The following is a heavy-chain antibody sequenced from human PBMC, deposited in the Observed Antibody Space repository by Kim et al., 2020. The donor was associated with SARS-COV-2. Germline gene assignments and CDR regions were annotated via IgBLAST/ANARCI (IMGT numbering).Heavy chain of an antibody. CDR3: ARGGPIAAAEDYYYYYG. CDR2: ISYDGSNK. V-gene: IGHV3-30*04. D-gene: IGHD6-13*01. J-gene: IGHJ6*01. CDR1: GFTFSSYA. Sequence: GGSLRLSCAASGFTFSSYAMHWVRQAPGKGLEWVAVISYDGSNKYYADSVKGRFTISRDNSKNTLYLQMNSLRAEDTAVYYCARGGPIAAAEDYYYYYG.